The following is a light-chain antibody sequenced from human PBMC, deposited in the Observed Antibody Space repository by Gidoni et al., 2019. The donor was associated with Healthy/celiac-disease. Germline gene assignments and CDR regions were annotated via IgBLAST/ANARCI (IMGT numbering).Light chain of an antibody. Sequence: DIQMTQFPSTLSASVGDRVTITCRASQSISSWLAWYQQKPGKAPKLLIYKASSLESGVPSRCSGSGSGTEFTLTISSLQPDDFATYYCQQYNSYPYTFXQXTKLEIK. CDR3: QQYNSYPYT. CDR2: KAS. CDR1: QSISSW. J-gene: IGKJ2*01. V-gene: IGKV1-5*03.